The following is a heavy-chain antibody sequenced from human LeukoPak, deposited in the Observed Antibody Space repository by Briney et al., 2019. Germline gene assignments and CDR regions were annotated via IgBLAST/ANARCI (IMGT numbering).Heavy chain of an antibody. CDR3: ARGASGSYGGMDFDY. V-gene: IGHV1-46*01. CDR1: GYTFTSYY. J-gene: IGHJ4*02. CDR2: INPSGGST. D-gene: IGHD1-26*01. Sequence: ASVKVSCKASGYTFTSYYMHWVRQAPGQGLEWMGIINPSGGSTSYAQKFQGRVTMTRDTSTSTVYMELSSLRSEDTAVNYCARGASGSYGGMDFDYWGQGTLVTVSS.